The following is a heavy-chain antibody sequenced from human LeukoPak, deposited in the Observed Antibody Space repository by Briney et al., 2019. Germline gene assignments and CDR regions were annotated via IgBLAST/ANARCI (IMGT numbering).Heavy chain of an antibody. V-gene: IGHV4-59*08. D-gene: IGHD6-13*01. CDR3: AVMYSSSWYWFDP. J-gene: IGHJ5*02. CDR1: GGSLTTYY. CDR2: IYYSGST. Sequence: SETLSLTCTVSGGSLTTYYWNWIRQPPGKGLEWIGYIYYSGSTNYNPSLKSRVTISVDTSKNQFSLKLSSVTAADTAVYYCAVMYSSSWYWFDPWGQGTLVTVSS.